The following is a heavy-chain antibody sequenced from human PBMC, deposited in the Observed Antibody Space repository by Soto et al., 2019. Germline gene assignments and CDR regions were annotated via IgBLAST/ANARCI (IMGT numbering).Heavy chain of an antibody. CDR3: ARDLYYSSGRYFDHDAVDI. CDR1: GYNFTSYG. D-gene: IGHD6-19*01. Sequence: QVQLVQSGADVKKPGASVKVSCKASGYNFTSYGISWVRQAPGQGLEWMGWISPHNDRTKYARRFQDRVTMTTETPTSTVYMELGSLRSDDTAVYYCARDLYYSSGRYFDHDAVDIWGQGTGVTVSS. J-gene: IGHJ3*02. V-gene: IGHV1-18*01. CDR2: ISPHNDRT.